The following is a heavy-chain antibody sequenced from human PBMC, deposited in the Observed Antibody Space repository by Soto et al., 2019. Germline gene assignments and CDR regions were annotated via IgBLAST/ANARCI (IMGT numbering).Heavy chain of an antibody. CDR3: AKTASGWFSAFDI. D-gene: IGHD6-13*01. J-gene: IGHJ3*02. Sequence: EVQLLESGGGLVQPGGSLRLSCAASGFTFSSYAMSWVRQAPGKGLEWVSAISGSGGTTYYVDSVKGRFTFSRDNSKNTLYLQMNSLRAEDTAVYYCAKTASGWFSAFDIWGQGTMVTVSS. CDR1: GFTFSSYA. CDR2: ISGSGGTT. V-gene: IGHV3-23*01.